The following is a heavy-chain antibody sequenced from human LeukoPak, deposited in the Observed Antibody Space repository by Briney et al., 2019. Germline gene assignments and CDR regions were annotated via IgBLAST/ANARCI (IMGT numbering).Heavy chain of an antibody. CDR3: AGELYGDYGGLVDY. J-gene: IGHJ4*02. CDR2: IRYDGSNK. CDR1: GFTFSSYA. D-gene: IGHD4-17*01. V-gene: IGHV3-30*02. Sequence: GGSLRLSCAASGFTFSSYAMSWVRQAPGKGLEWVAFIRYDGSNKYYADSVKGRFTISRDNSKNTLYLQMNSLRAEDTAVYYCAGELYGDYGGLVDYWGQGTLVTVSS.